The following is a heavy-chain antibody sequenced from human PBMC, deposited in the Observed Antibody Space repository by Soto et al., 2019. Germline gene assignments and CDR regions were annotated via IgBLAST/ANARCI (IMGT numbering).Heavy chain of an antibody. CDR3: AGLVGRGNFTRLQY. D-gene: IGHD6-6*01. V-gene: IGHV4-4*02. J-gene: IGHJ1*01. CDR2: ILHSGSV. Sequence: QVLLQESGPGLVKPSGTLSLTCDVSGDSISVNTWWIWVRQTPGKGLEWIGEILHSGSVNYNPSLKSRVTISIDKSKNQVSSRLSCLTAADTGLYYCAGLVGRGNFTRLQYWGQGTLVTVSS. CDR1: GDSISVNTW.